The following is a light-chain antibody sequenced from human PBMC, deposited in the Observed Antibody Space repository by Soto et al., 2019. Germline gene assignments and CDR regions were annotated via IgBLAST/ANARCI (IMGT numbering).Light chain of an antibody. CDR3: SSYTASSTLV. Sequence: QSALTQPASVSGSPGHSITISCTGTSSDVGGFSYVSWFQQHPGKAPKLLISEVSNRPSGVSNRFSGSKSGNTASLTISGLQADDEADYYCSSYTASSTLVFGTGTKVTVL. CDR1: SSDVGGFSY. J-gene: IGLJ1*01. CDR2: EVS. V-gene: IGLV2-14*03.